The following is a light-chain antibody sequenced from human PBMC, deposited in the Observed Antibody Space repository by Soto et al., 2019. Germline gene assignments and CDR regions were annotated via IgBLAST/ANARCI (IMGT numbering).Light chain of an antibody. Sequence: NVWTLTHGTLSVSGGQRYIRGRRVSQTVDSNFLAWYLQKPGQAPRLLIYAASTSATGIPDRFSGSGSGTDFTLTIRRLDPEDFAVYYCLKYGSSPGWTLGPGTRVDIK. V-gene: IGKV3-20*01. CDR3: LKYGSSPGWT. CDR2: AAS. J-gene: IGKJ1*01. CDR1: QTVDSNF.